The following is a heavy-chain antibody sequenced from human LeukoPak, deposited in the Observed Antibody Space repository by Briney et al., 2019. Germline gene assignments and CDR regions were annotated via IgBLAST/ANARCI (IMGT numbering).Heavy chain of an antibody. CDR3: TTDRVGYSSDFDY. V-gene: IGHV3-15*01. Sequence: GGSLRLSCPASGFTFGDYCMSWFRQAPGKGLEWVGRIKSKTDGGTTDYAAPVKGRFTISRDDSKNTLYLQMNSLKTEDTAVYYCTTDRVGYSSDFDYWGQGTLVTVSS. CDR1: GFTFGDYC. D-gene: IGHD5-18*01. CDR2: IKSKTDGGTT. J-gene: IGHJ4*02.